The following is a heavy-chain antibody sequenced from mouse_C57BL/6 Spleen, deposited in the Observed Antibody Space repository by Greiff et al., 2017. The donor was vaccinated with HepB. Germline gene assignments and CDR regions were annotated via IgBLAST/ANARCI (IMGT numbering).Heavy chain of an antibody. CDR3: AREGYYYGSSYGSLFAY. D-gene: IGHD1-1*01. V-gene: IGHV1-69*01. CDR2: IDPSDSYT. CDR1: GYTFTSYW. Sequence: QVQLQQPGAELVMPGASVKLSCKASGYTFTSYWMHWVKQRLGQGLEWIGEIDPSDSYTNYNQKFKGKSTLTVDKSSSTAYMQLSSLTSEDSAVYYCAREGYYYGSSYGSLFAYWGQGTLVTVSA. J-gene: IGHJ3*01.